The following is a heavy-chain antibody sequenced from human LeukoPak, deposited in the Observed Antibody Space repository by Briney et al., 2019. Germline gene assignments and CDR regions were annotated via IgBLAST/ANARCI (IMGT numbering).Heavy chain of an antibody. J-gene: IGHJ3*02. D-gene: IGHD7-27*01. CDR1: GFTFSSYA. CDR3: ARTASGDLTDAFDI. Sequence: GGSLRVSCADPGFTFSSYAMHWVRQAPGKGLERVAVISYDGSNKYYADSVKGRFTISRDDAKNALYLQMNSLRDEDTAVYYCARTASGDLTDAFDIWGQGTLVTVSS. CDR2: ISYDGSNK. V-gene: IGHV3-30-3*01.